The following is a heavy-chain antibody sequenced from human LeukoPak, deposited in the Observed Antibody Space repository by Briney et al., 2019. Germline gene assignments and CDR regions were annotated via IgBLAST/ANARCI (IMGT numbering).Heavy chain of an antibody. CDR3: AKGVDTATLHGAFDI. CDR2: ISFDGSYK. Sequence: PGGSLRLSCAACGLTFSSYGMHWVRQAPGKGLEWVGVISFDGSYKYYADSVKGRFTISRDNSKNTLYLQMNSLRVEDTAVYYCAKGVDTATLHGAFDIWGEGTLVTVSS. D-gene: IGHD5-18*01. CDR1: GLTFSSYG. V-gene: IGHV3-30*18. J-gene: IGHJ3*02.